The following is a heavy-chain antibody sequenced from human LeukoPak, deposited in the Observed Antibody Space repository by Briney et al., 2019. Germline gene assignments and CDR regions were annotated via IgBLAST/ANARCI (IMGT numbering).Heavy chain of an antibody. CDR2: INHSGST. D-gene: IGHD6-13*01. CDR1: GGSFSGYY. J-gene: IGHJ5*02. CDR3: ARTGWKGSSWHMNWFDP. V-gene: IGHV4-34*01. Sequence: SETLSLTCAVYGGSFSGYYWSWIRKPPGKGLEWIGEINHSGSTNYNPSLKSRVTISVDTSKNQFSLKLSSVTAADTAVYYCARTGWKGSSWHMNWFDPWGQGTLVTVSS.